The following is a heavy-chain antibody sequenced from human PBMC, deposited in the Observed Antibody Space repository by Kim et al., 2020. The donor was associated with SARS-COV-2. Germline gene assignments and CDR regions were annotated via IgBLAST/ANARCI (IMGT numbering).Heavy chain of an antibody. J-gene: IGHJ6*02. Sequence: ASVKVSCKVSGYTLTELSMHWVRQAPGKGLEWMGGFDPEDGETIYAQKFQGRVTMTEDTSTDTAYMELSSLRSEDTAVYYCATGTPRERVRGVIPLYYYYGMDVWGQGTTVTVSS. CDR1: GYTLTELS. CDR3: ATGTPRERVRGVIPLYYYYGMDV. D-gene: IGHD3-10*01. V-gene: IGHV1-24*01. CDR2: FDPEDGET.